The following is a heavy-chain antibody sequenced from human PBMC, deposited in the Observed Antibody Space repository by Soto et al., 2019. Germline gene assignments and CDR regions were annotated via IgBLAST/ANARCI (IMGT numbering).Heavy chain of an antibody. D-gene: IGHD6-13*01. CDR2: ISYDGSNK. CDR1: GFTFSSYS. Sequence: GSLRLSCAASGFTFSSYSMHWVRQAPGKGLEWVAVISYDGSNKYYADSVKGRFTISRDNSKNTLYLQMNSLRAEDTAVYYCAKVLHPSIAAAGTINYYYGMDVWGQGTTVTVSS. CDR3: AKVLHPSIAAAGTINYYYGMDV. V-gene: IGHV3-30*18. J-gene: IGHJ6*02.